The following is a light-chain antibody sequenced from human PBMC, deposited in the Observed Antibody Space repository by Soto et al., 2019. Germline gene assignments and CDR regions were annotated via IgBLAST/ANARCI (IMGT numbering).Light chain of an antibody. CDR2: KAS. Sequence: DIQMTHSHSTLSGSVGDGVAITFRASQTISSWLAWYQQKPGKAPKLLIYKASTLKSGVPSRFSGSGSGTEFTLTISSLQPDDFATYYCQHYNSYSEAFGQGTRLEIK. J-gene: IGKJ5*01. CDR1: QTISSW. V-gene: IGKV1-5*03. CDR3: QHYNSYSEA.